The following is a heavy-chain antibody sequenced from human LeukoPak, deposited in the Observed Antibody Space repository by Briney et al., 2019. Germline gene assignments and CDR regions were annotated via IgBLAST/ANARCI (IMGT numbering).Heavy chain of an antibody. J-gene: IGHJ4*02. CDR2: IIPVFGTA. CDR1: GGTFSSYT. CDR3: ARSSASGTYYDFWSGYHGFDY. Sequence: SVKVSCKASGGTFSSYTISWVRQAPGQGLEWMGRIIPVFGTANYAQKFQGRVTITADESTSTAYMELSSLRSEDTAVYYCARSSASGTYYDFWSGYHGFDYWGQGTLVTVSS. V-gene: IGHV1-69*15. D-gene: IGHD3-3*01.